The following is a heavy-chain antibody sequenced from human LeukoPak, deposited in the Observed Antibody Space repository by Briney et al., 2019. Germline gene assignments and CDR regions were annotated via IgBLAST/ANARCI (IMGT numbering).Heavy chain of an antibody. D-gene: IGHD3-3*01. CDR3: ASLVGGYYPPVEAFDI. CDR1: GFTFSSCW. J-gene: IGHJ3*02. V-gene: IGHV3-74*01. CDR2: INGDGSTT. Sequence: PGRSLRLSCAASGFTFSSCWMHWVRQAPGKGLVWVSRINGDGSTTNYADSVRGRFTISRDNAKNTLYLQMNSLRADDSAVYYCASLVGGYYPPVEAFDIWGQGTMVTVSS.